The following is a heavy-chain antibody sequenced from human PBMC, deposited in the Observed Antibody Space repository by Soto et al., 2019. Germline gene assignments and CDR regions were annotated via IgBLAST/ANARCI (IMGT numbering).Heavy chain of an antibody. D-gene: IGHD3-3*01. V-gene: IGHV3-23*01. J-gene: IGHJ6*02. CDR1: GFTFSTYA. CDR2: ISSSGDAT. CDR3: AKNGDFWSWGMDV. Sequence: GGSLRLSCAASGFTFSTYAMTWVRQAPGKGLEWVSIISSSGDATYYLDSVKGRFTISRDNSRNTLHLQMNSLRAEDAAVYFCAKNGDFWSWGMDVRGQGTTVTVSS.